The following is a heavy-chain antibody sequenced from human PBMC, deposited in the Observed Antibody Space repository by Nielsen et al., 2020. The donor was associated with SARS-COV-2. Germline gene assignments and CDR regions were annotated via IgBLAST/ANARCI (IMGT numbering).Heavy chain of an antibody. D-gene: IGHD3-3*01. Sequence: SETLSLTCTVSGGSISSGSYYWSWIRQPAGKGLEWIGRIYTSGSTNYNPSLKSRVTISVDTSKNQFSLKLSSVTAADTAVYYCARGYYDFWSGSLKYYYYGMDVWDQGTTVTVSS. J-gene: IGHJ6*02. CDR3: ARGYYDFWSGSLKYYYYGMDV. V-gene: IGHV4-61*02. CDR2: IYTSGST. CDR1: GGSISSGSYY.